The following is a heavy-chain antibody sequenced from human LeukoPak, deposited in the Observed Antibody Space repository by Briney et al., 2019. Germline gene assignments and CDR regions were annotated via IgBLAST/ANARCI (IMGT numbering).Heavy chain of an antibody. J-gene: IGHJ2*01. D-gene: IGHD4-17*01. CDR1: GFTFSSCW. CDR3: ARRVGNPMTTVPPYFDL. Sequence: GGSLRLSCAASGFTFSSCWMTWVRQAPGKGLEWVANINLDGSEKYFVDSVKGRFTISRDNAKNSLHLQMNSLRAEDTAVYYCARRVGNPMTTVPPYFDLWGRGTLVTVSS. CDR2: INLDGSEK. V-gene: IGHV3-7*01.